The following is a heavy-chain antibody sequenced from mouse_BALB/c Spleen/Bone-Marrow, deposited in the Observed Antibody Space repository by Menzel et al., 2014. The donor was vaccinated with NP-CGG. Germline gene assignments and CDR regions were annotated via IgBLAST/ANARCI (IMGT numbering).Heavy chain of an antibody. CDR3: ARDDYYAMDY. V-gene: IGHV7-3*02. Sequence: EVQLVESGGGLVQPGGSLRLSCATSGFTFTDYYMSWVRRPPGKALEWLGFIRNKASGYTTEYSASVKGRFTISRDNSQSILYLQMNTLRAEDSATYYCARDDYYAMDYWGQGTSVTVSS. CDR2: IRNKASGYTT. J-gene: IGHJ4*01. CDR1: GFTFTDYY.